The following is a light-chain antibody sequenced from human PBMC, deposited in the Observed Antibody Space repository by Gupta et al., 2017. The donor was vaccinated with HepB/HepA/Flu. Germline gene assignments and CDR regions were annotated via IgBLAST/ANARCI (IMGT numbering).Light chain of an antibody. CDR2: RSD. CDR3: AVWDDSLSGRV. Sequence: QSVLTQPLSASGTPGQRVTISCSGTTYNIGRHSVYWYQQLPGTAPKLLIYRSDQRPSGVPDRFSGSKSGTSASLAISGLRSDDEADYYCAVWDDSLSGRVFGGGTKLTVL. CDR1: TYNIGRHS. J-gene: IGLJ2*01. V-gene: IGLV1-47*01.